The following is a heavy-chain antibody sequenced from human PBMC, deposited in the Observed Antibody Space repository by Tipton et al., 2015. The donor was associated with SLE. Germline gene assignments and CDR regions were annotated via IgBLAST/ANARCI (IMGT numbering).Heavy chain of an antibody. J-gene: IGHJ4*02. CDR1: GFTFSSYG. D-gene: IGHD3-22*01. CDR3: ARDGAVYSSGYYYLGY. Sequence: SLRLSCAASGFTFSSYGMHWVRQAPGKGLEWVAVISYDGSNKYYADSVKGRFTISRDNSKNTLYLQMNSLRAEDTAVYYCARDGAVYSSGYYYLGYWGQGTLVTVSS. CDR2: ISYDGSNK. V-gene: IGHV3-30*19.